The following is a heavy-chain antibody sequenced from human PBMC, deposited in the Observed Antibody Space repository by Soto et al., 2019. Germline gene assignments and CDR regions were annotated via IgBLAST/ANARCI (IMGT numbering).Heavy chain of an antibody. Sequence: QVQLQQWGAGLLKPSETLSLICAVYGGSFSGYYWSWIRQPPGKGLEWIGEINHSGSTNYNPSLKSRVLISVDTSRNQLSLERSSGTAADTAVYYGARVAKLKYSGGWYQFAPWGQGSLVTVCS. J-gene: IGHJ5*02. CDR2: INHSGST. V-gene: IGHV4-34*01. D-gene: IGHD6-19*01. CDR1: GGSFSGYY. CDR3: ARVAKLKYSGGWYQFAP.